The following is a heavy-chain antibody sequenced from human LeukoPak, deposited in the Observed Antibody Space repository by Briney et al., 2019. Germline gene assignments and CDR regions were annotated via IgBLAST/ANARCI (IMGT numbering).Heavy chain of an antibody. CDR1: GYTFTGYY. Sequence: ASVKVSYKASGYTFTGYYMHWVRQAPGQGLEWMGWINPNSGGTNYAQKFQGRVTMTRDTSISTAYMELSRLRSDDTAVYYCARDPTYSSSWYGRFYYYGMDVWGQGTTVTVSS. CDR3: ARDPTYSSSWYGRFYYYGMDV. J-gene: IGHJ6*02. V-gene: IGHV1-2*02. D-gene: IGHD6-13*01. CDR2: INPNSGGT.